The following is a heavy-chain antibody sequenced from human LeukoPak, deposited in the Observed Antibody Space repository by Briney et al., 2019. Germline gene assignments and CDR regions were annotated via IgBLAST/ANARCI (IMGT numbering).Heavy chain of an antibody. CDR1: GFMFHDYA. Sequence: GGSLGLSCAGPGFMFHDYAIHWVRQAPGKGLEWVSLISGDGGSTFYAGSVKGRFTISRDNSKNSLYLQMNSLRSDDTALYYCARESESSGWYDYWGQGTLVTVSP. J-gene: IGHJ4*02. CDR3: ARESESSGWYDY. CDR2: ISGDGGST. D-gene: IGHD6-19*01. V-gene: IGHV3-43*02.